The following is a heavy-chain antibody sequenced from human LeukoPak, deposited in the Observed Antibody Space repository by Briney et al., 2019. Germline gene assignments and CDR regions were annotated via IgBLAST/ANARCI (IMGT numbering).Heavy chain of an antibody. D-gene: IGHD6-6*01. CDR1: GGSISSYY. CDR3: ATFYSSSSTDY. CDR2: VHYSGSI. Sequence: SETLSLTCTVSGGSISSYYWSWIRQPPGKGLEWIGYVHYSGSINYNPSLKSRVTISVDTSKNQFSLKLNSVTAADTAVYYCATFYSSSSTDYWGQGTLVTVSS. V-gene: IGHV4-59*12. J-gene: IGHJ4*02.